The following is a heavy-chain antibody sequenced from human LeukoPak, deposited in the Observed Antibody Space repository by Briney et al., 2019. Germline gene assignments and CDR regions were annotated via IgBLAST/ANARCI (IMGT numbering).Heavy chain of an antibody. D-gene: IGHD3-22*01. CDR1: GFTFSSYG. V-gene: IGHV3-33*03. J-gene: IGHJ4*02. CDR3: ARPSVKYDSSGYQPNPFDY. CDR2: IWYDGSNI. Sequence: GGSLRLSCAASGFTFSSYGMHWVRQAPGKGLESVAVIWYDGSNIYYADSVKGRFTISRDNAKNSLYLQMTSLRAEDTAVYYCARPSVKYDSSGYQPNPFDYWGQGTLVTVSS.